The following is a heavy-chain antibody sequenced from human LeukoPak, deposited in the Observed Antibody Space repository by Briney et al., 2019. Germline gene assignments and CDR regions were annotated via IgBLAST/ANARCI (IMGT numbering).Heavy chain of an antibody. V-gene: IGHV3-23*01. CDR3: ARPRGGDCSSTSCQGSSWFDP. J-gene: IGHJ5*02. CDR1: GFTFSIYA. Sequence: GGSLRLSCAASGFTFSIYAMNWVRQAPGKGLEWVSVISGSDDTYYADSVKGRFTISRDNSKNTLYLQMNSLRGEDTAVYYCARPRGGDCSSTSCQGSSWFDPWGQGTLVAVSS. CDR2: ISGSDDT. D-gene: IGHD2-2*01.